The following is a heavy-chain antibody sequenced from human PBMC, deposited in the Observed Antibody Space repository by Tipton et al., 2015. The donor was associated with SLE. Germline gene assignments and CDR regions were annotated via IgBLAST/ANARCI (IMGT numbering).Heavy chain of an antibody. V-gene: IGHV3-23*01. J-gene: IGHJ6*02. CDR2: ISGSGGRT. Sequence: SLRLSCAASGFTFSSYAMSWVRQAPGKGLEWVSSISGSGGRTYYADSVKGRFTISRDNSKNTLYLQMNSLRAKDTAVYYCAKGAPNYYGMDVWGQGTTVTVSS. CDR1: GFTFSSYA. CDR3: AKGAPNYYGMDV.